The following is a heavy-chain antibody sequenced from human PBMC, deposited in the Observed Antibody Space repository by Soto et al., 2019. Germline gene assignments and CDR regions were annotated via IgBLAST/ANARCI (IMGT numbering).Heavy chain of an antibody. Sequence: ASVKVSCKASGYTFTSYAMHWVRQAPGQRLEWMGWINAGNGNTKYSQKFQGRVTITRDTSASTAYMELSSLRSEDTAVYYCARASSGSGSRRMDVWGQGTTVTVS. D-gene: IGHD3-10*01. CDR3: ARASSGSGSRRMDV. J-gene: IGHJ6*02. CDR2: INAGNGNT. V-gene: IGHV1-3*01. CDR1: GYTFTSYA.